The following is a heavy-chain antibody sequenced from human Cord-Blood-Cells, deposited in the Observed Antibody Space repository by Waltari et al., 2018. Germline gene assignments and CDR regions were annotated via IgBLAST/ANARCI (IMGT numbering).Heavy chain of an antibody. CDR1: GFTVSSHY. Sequence: EVQLVESGGGLVQPGGSLRLSCAASGFTVSSHYMRWVGQAPGKGLEWVSVIYSGGSTYYADSVKGRFTISRDNSKNTLYLQMNSLRAEDTAVYYCARGSSELRDAFDIWGQGTMVTVSS. J-gene: IGHJ3*02. V-gene: IGHV3-66*01. CDR3: ARGSSELRDAFDI. D-gene: IGHD1-7*01. CDR2: IYSGGST.